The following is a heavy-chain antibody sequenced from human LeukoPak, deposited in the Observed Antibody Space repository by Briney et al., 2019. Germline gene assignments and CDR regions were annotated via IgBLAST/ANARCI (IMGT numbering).Heavy chain of an antibody. V-gene: IGHV3-23*01. CDR3: AKAWDYDFWSGRPLPGYYMDV. Sequence: QPGGSLRLSCAASGFTFSSYAMSWVRQAPGKGLEWVSAISGSGGSTYYADSVKGRFTISRDNSKNTLYLQMNSLRAEDTAVYYCAKAWDYDFWSGRPLPGYYMDVWGKGTTVTASS. CDR1: GFTFSSYA. J-gene: IGHJ6*03. CDR2: ISGSGGST. D-gene: IGHD3-3*01.